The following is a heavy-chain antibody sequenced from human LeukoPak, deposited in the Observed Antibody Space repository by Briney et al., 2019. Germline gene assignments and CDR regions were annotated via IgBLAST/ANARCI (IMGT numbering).Heavy chain of an antibody. V-gene: IGHV3-74*01. J-gene: IGHJ3*02. CDR1: GFTFSSYW. D-gene: IGHD1-26*01. CDR3: ARVNKWELAMVVAFDI. CDR2: INTDGSST. Sequence: GGSLRLSCAASGFTFSSYWMHWVRQAPGKGLVWVSRINTDGSSTSYADSVKGRFTISRDNAKNTLYLQMNSLRAEDTAVYYCARVNKWELAMVVAFDIWGQGTMVTVSS.